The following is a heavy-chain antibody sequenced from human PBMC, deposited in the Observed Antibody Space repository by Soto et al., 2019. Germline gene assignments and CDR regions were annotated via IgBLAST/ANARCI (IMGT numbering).Heavy chain of an antibody. CDR2: INADNGDT. J-gene: IGHJ1*01. V-gene: IGHV1-3*01. CDR3: AKGLSLPGGMFHY. CDR1: GFTLTDYA. Sequence: GASVKVSCKASGFTLTDYAIHWVRQAPGQRLEWMGWINADNGDTKYSQKFQGRVTMTTNTSASTAYMDLSSLHSDDTAVYYCAKGLSLPGGMFHYWGQGTLVTVSS.